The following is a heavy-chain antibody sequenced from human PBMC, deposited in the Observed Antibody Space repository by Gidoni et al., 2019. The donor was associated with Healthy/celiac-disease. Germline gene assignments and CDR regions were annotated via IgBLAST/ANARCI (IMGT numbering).Heavy chain of an antibody. Sequence: QLQLQESGPGLVKPSETLSLTCTVPGGSISSSSYYWGWIRQPPGKGLEWIGSIYYSGSTYYNPSLKSRVTISVDTSKNQFSLKLSSVTAADTAVYYCARPDYSNYVDPQGDGMDVWGQGTTVTVSS. CDR3: ARPDYSNYVDPQGDGMDV. J-gene: IGHJ6*02. D-gene: IGHD4-4*01. CDR2: IYYSGST. V-gene: IGHV4-39*01. CDR1: GGSISSSSYY.